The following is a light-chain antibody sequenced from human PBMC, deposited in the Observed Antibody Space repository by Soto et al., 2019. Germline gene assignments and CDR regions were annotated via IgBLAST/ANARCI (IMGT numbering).Light chain of an antibody. CDR3: TLYTSSTPFYV. V-gene: IGLV2-14*03. Sequence: QSVLTKPASVSGAPGQSIAISCTGVRTDVDNYDYVSWYQQHPGQVPQLIIYDVSNRPSGVSDRFSGSKSGNTASLTISGLQAEAETDYYCTLYTSSTPFYVFVTGTKVPV. CDR1: RTDVDNYDY. CDR2: DVS. J-gene: IGLJ1*01.